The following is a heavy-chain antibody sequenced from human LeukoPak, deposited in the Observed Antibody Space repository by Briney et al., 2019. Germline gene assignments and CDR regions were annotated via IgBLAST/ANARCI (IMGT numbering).Heavy chain of an antibody. Sequence: GGSLRLSCAASGFIFSDYYMSWIRQAPGKGLEWVSYISSGGSTIYYADSVKGRFTISRDNAKNSLYLQMNSLRAEDTAVYYCARDIYYYDSSGYYFPGGSDYWGQGTLVTVSS. CDR3: ARDIYYYDSSGYYFPGGSDY. J-gene: IGHJ4*02. CDR2: ISSGGSTI. V-gene: IGHV3-11*04. CDR1: GFIFSDYY. D-gene: IGHD3-22*01.